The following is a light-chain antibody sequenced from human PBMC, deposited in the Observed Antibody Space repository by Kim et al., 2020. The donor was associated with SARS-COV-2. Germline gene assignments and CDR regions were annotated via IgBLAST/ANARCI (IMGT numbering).Light chain of an antibody. V-gene: IGKV3-15*01. CDR3: QKYNNWPPYT. CDR1: QSVSSN. J-gene: IGKJ2*01. Sequence: EIVMTQSPATLSVSPGERATLSCRASQSVSSNLAWFQQKPGQAPRLLIYGASTRATGIPARFSGSGSGTEFTLTISSLQSEGFAVYYCQKYNNWPPYTFGQGTKLEI. CDR2: GAS.